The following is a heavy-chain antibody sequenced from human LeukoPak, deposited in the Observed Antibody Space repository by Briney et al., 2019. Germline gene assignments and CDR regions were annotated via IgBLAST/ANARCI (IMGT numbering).Heavy chain of an antibody. Sequence: PGGSLRLSCAASGFIFTPYEMNWVRQAPGKEVEWVAYISGSGHDINYSDSVKGRFTISRDNAKNSLYLQMSSLRVEDTAVYYCTRDPRHFDSCGQGTLVTVSS. CDR2: ISGSGHDI. CDR1: GFIFTPYE. D-gene: IGHD6-6*01. J-gene: IGHJ5*01. V-gene: IGHV3-48*03. CDR3: TRDPRHFDS.